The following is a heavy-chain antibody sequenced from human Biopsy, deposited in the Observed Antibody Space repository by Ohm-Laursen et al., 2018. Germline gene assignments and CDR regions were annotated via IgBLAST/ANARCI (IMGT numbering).Heavy chain of an antibody. CDR3: ARDRPSVSTYGVD. J-gene: IGHJ4*02. V-gene: IGHV1-18*01. D-gene: IGHD3-3*01. Sequence: GASVKVSCKASGYTFSMYAIIWVRQAPGQGLEWMGWSSACNGKTNYAQKFQGRLTMTTDTSTSTAYMELRSLRSDDTAVYYCARDRPSVSTYGVDWGQGTLVTVSS. CDR2: SSACNGKT. CDR1: GYTFSMYA.